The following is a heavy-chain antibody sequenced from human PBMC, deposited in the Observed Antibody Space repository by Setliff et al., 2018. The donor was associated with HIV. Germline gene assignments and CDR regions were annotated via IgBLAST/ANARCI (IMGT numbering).Heavy chain of an antibody. CDR1: GFTFSGTW. J-gene: IGHJ6*03. V-gene: IGHV3-7*01. D-gene: IGHD6-19*01. Sequence: GGSLRLSCAASGFTFSGTWMAWVRQAPGKGPEWVANIKQDGTEKHYMDSVKGRFTISRDNADRSIYLQMNSLRVEDTAVYYCARVREGYESSGFYVYYYYYMDLWGKGTTVTSP. CDR3: ARVREGYESSGFYVYYYYYMDL. CDR2: IKQDGTEK.